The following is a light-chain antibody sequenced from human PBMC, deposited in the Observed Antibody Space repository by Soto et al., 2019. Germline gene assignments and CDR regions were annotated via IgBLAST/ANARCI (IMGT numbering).Light chain of an antibody. V-gene: IGKV1-5*01. Sequence: DIQMTQSPSTLSASVGDRVTITCRASQTVNTWLAWYQQKPGKAPKVLIYAASSLQSGVPSRFSGSGSGTEFTLTISSLQPDDFATYYCQQYNSYSWTFGQGTKVDIK. CDR3: QQYNSYSWT. J-gene: IGKJ1*01. CDR2: AAS. CDR1: QTVNTW.